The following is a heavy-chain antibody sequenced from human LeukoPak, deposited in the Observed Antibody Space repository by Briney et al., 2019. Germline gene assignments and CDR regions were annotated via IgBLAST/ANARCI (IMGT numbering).Heavy chain of an antibody. D-gene: IGHD2-2*01. CDR1: GGSISGFY. Sequence: PSETLSLTCTASGGSISGFYWSWIRQPAGKGLEWIGRIYTSGSTNYNPSLKSRVTISVDTSKNQFSLKLSSVTAADTAVYYCARTPRFCSSTSCREDYWGQGTLVTVSS. V-gene: IGHV4-4*07. CDR3: ARTPRFCSSTSCREDY. CDR2: IYTSGST. J-gene: IGHJ4*02.